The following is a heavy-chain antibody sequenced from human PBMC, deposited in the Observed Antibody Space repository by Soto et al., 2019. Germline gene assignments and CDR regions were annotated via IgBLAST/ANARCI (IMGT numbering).Heavy chain of an antibody. CDR2: IKGKTAGGTT. CDR3: TDGRFY. J-gene: IGHJ4*02. V-gene: IGHV3-15*01. Sequence: EAQLVESGGGLVKPGGSLRLSCAASGFTFSNAWMTWVRQAPGKGLEWIGHIKGKTAGGTTDYATPVKGRFTISRDDSRNTAYLQMNSLKTEDTAVYFCTDGRFYLGQGTLVTVSS. CDR1: GFTFSNAW.